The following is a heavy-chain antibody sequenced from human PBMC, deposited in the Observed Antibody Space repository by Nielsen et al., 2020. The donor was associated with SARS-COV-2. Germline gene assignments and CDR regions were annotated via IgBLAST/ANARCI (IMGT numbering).Heavy chain of an antibody. J-gene: IGHJ5*02. D-gene: IGHD5-12*01. V-gene: IGHV4-61*08. Sequence: SETLSLTCTVSGGSISSGGYYWSWIRQHPGKGLEWIGYIYYSGSTNYNPSLKSRVTISVDTSKNQFSLKLSSVTAADTAVYYCARGQGDGYSGYDPNNWFDPWGRGTLVTVSS. CDR1: GGSISSGGYY. CDR3: ARGQGDGYSGYDPNNWFDP. CDR2: IYYSGST.